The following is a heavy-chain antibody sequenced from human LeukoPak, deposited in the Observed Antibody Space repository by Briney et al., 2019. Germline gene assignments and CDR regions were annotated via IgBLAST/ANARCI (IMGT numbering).Heavy chain of an antibody. CDR2: IYYSGST. D-gene: IGHD4-17*01. Sequence: KPSETLSLTCTVSGGSISSYYWSWIRQPPGKGLEWIGYIYYSGSTNYNPSLKSRVTISVDTSKNQFSLKLSSVTAADTAVYYCARDRGDYGDYYGLWFDPWGQGTLVTVSS. CDR1: GGSISSYY. V-gene: IGHV4-59*01. CDR3: ARDRGDYGDYYGLWFDP. J-gene: IGHJ5*02.